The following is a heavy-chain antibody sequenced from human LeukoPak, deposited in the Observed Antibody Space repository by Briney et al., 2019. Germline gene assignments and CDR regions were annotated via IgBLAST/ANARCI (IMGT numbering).Heavy chain of an antibody. J-gene: IGHJ4*02. V-gene: IGHV4-59*01. CDR2: IYYSGST. CDR1: GGSISSYY. Sequence: SETLSLTCTVSGGSISSYYWSWIRQPPGKGPEWIGYIYYSGSTNYNPSLKSRVTISVDTSKNQFSLKLSSVTAADTAVYYCARGISYYDSSGIDYWGQGTLVTVSS. CDR3: ARGISYYDSSGIDY. D-gene: IGHD3-22*01.